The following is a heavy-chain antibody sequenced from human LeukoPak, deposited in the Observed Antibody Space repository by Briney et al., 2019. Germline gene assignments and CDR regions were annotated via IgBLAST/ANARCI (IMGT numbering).Heavy chain of an antibody. CDR3: ARVHLDYSDLDY. CDR2: ISSYSSNI. J-gene: IGHJ4*02. Sequence: PGGSLRLSCAASGFTFSSYTMNWVRQAPGKGLEWVSSISSYSSNIYYVDSVKGRFTISRDIAKNSLYLQMNSLRVEDTAVYYCARVHLDYSDLDYWGQGTLVTVSS. CDR1: GFTFSSYT. D-gene: IGHD4-11*01. V-gene: IGHV3-21*01.